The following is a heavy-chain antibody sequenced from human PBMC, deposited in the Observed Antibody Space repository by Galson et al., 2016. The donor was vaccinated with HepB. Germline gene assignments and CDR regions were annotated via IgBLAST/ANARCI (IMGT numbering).Heavy chain of an antibody. CDR1: GDTFNAYY. CDR3: ATDALPFVARPSPYNGFDT. J-gene: IGHJ5*02. CDR2: INPKSGGT. Sequence: SVKVSCKASGDTFNAYYIHWVRQAPAIGLEWMGRINPKSGGTDYAQKFEGRVTLTKDSAITTAYLELSRLTSDDTAVYFCATDALPFVARPSPYNGFDTWGPGTAVTVSS. D-gene: IGHD6-6*01. V-gene: IGHV1-2*06.